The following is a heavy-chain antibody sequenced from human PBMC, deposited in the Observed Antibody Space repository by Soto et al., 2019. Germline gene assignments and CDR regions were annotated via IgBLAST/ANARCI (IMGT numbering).Heavy chain of an antibody. CDR2: IDPNSGGT. CDR1: GYTFTGYC. Sequence: ASVKVSCKASGYTFTGYCMHWVRQAPGQGLEWMGWIDPNSGGTDYAQKFQGRVTMTRGTSISTAYMELSRLRVDDTAVYYCARVMSGSYLGHGYYFDYWGQGTLVTVSS. J-gene: IGHJ4*02. D-gene: IGHD1-26*01. CDR3: ARVMSGSYLGHGYYFDY. V-gene: IGHV1-2*02.